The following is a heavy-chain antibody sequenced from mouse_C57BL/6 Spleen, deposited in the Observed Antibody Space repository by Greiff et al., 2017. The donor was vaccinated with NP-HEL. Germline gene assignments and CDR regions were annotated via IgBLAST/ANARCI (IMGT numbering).Heavy chain of an antibody. CDR1: GYAFSSSW. V-gene: IGHV1-82*01. D-gene: IGHD2-5*01. J-gene: IGHJ1*03. CDR3: ARKGSNYVWYFDV. Sequence: QVQLQQSGPELVKPGASVKISCKASGYAFSSSWMNWVKQRPGKGLEWIGRIYPGDGDTNYNGKFKGKATLTAAKSSSTAYMQLSSLTSEDSAVYFCARKGSNYVWYFDVWGTGTTVTVSS. CDR2: IYPGDGDT.